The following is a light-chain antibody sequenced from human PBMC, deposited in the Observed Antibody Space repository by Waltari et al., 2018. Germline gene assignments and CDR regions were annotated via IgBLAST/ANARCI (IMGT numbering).Light chain of an antibody. CDR2: DAS. CDR1: QNIRSNC. CDR3: QQYGSSPFI. Sequence: EIVLTKSPGTLSLSPGERTTLSCRASQNIRSNCLAWYQQNPGPAPRPLIYDASTRATGLPDRFSVSGSGTDFTLTISRLEPEDFAVYYCQQYGSSPFIFGPWTKVDIK. J-gene: IGKJ3*01. V-gene: IGKV3-20*01.